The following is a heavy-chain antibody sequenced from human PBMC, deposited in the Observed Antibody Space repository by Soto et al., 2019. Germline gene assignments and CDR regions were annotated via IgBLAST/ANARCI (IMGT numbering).Heavy chain of an antibody. V-gene: IGHV1-3*01. D-gene: IGHD6-19*01. J-gene: IGHJ4*02. CDR3: AXGWIAVAGPLEASYYFDY. CDR2: INAGNGNT. Sequence: GASVKVSCKASGYTFTSYAMHWVRQAPGQRLEWMGWINAGNGNTKYSQKFQGGVTITRDTSASTAYMELSSLRSEDTAVYYCAXGWIAVAGPLEASYYFDYWGQGTLVTVSS. CDR1: GYTFTSYA.